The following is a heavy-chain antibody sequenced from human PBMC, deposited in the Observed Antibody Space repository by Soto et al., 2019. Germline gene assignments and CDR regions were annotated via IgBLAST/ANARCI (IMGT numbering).Heavy chain of an antibody. Sequence: SVKVSCKASGGGNLRDYRATWVRRAPGQGLEWMGGIIPKLGSANYAQNFQGRATITADESTNTVYMELRSLRSDDTAVYYCARGGHGYNFGAVYWGQGTPVTVSS. J-gene: IGHJ4*02. D-gene: IGHD5-12*01. CDR1: GGGNLRDYR. CDR3: ARGGHGYNFGAVY. V-gene: IGHV1-69*13. CDR2: IIPKLGSA.